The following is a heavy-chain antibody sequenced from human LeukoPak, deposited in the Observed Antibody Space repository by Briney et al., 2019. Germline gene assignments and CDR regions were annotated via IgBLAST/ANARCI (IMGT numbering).Heavy chain of an antibody. Sequence: ASVKVSCKASGYTFTGYYMHRVRQAPGQGLEWMGWINPNSGGTNYAQKFQGRVTMTRDTSISTAYMELSRLRSDDTAVYYCAREVVPAAHFDYWGQGTLVTVSS. CDR2: INPNSGGT. J-gene: IGHJ4*02. V-gene: IGHV1-2*02. CDR1: GYTFTGYY. CDR3: AREVVPAAHFDY. D-gene: IGHD2-2*01.